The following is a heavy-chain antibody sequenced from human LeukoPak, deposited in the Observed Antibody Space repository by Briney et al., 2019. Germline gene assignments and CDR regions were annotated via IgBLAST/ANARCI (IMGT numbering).Heavy chain of an antibody. V-gene: IGHV4-34*01. D-gene: IGHD5-24*01. CDR2: INHSGST. CDR3: AREPRRGAFDI. Sequence: SETLSLTCAVYGGSFSGYYWSWIRQPPGKGLEWIGEINHSGSTNYNPSPKSRVTISVDTSKNQFSLKLSSVTAADTAVYYCAREPRRGAFDIWGQGTMVTVSS. J-gene: IGHJ3*02. CDR1: GGSFSGYY.